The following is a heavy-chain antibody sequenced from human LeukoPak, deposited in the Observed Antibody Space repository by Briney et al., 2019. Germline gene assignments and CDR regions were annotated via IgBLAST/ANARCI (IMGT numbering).Heavy chain of an antibody. J-gene: IGHJ4*02. CDR3: ATKQWLAPPPDS. CDR1: GFTFSKHW. Sequence: PGGYLRLSCAASGFTFSKHWMLWFRQAPGKGLESVSRINTDGTVTTYADSVKGRFTVSRDNADNTMFLQMNSVRDEDTAVYYCATKQWLAPPPDSWGQGTPVTVSS. CDR2: INTDGTVT. D-gene: IGHD6-19*01. V-gene: IGHV3-74*01.